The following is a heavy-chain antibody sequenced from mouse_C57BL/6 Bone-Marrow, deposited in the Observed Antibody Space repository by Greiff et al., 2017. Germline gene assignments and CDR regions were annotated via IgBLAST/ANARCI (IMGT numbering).Heavy chain of an antibody. D-gene: IGHD3-3*01. Sequence: EVQLVESGGDLVKPGGSLKLSCAASGFTFSSYGMSWVRQTPDKRLGWVATISSGGSYTYYPDSVKGRFTISRDNAKNTRYLQMSSLKSEDTAMYDCARRGTSWYFDVWGTGTTVTVSS. J-gene: IGHJ1*03. CDR2: ISSGGSYT. CDR1: GFTFSSYG. CDR3: ARRGTSWYFDV. V-gene: IGHV5-6*01.